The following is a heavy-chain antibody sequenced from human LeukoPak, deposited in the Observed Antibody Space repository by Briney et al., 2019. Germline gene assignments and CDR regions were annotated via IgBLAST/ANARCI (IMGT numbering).Heavy chain of an antibody. V-gene: IGHV1-2*02. CDR3: ARGKFVFGRLPPDY. CDR1: GYTFTGYY. D-gene: IGHD2-15*01. Sequence: RASVKVSCKASGYTFTGYYMHWVRQAPGQGLEWMGWINPNSGGTNYAQKFQGRVTMTRDTSISTAYMELSRLRSDDTAVYYCARGKFVFGRLPPDYWGQGTLVIVSS. J-gene: IGHJ4*02. CDR2: INPNSGGT.